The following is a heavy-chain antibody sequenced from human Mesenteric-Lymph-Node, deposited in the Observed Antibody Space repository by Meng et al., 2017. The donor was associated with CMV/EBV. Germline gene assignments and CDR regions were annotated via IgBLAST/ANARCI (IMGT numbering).Heavy chain of an antibody. CDR3: ARDLGRFGELSDIWFDP. CDR1: YTVTSYA. D-gene: IGHD3-10*01. Sequence: YTVTSYAMHWVRQAPGQRLEWMGWINAGNGNTKYSKKFQCRVTITRDTSASTAYMELSRLRSDDTAVYYCARDLGRFGELSDIWFDPWGQGTLVTVSS. J-gene: IGHJ5*02. V-gene: IGHV1-3*01. CDR2: INAGNGNT.